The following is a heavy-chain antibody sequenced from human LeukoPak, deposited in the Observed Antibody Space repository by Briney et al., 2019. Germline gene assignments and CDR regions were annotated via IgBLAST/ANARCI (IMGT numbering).Heavy chain of an antibody. J-gene: IGHJ2*01. CDR2: IYDTGNP. V-gene: IGHV4-59*08. CDR1: GGSLTSHI. D-gene: IGHD4-23*01. Sequence: SETLSLTCTVSGGSLTSHIWSWIRQSPGKVLEWIAYIYDTGNPNYNPSLRSRATISLDTSKNQFFLQLSSVTAADTAAYYCVRLSVISPHRYFDIWGRGTLVTVSS. CDR3: VRLSVISPHRYFDI.